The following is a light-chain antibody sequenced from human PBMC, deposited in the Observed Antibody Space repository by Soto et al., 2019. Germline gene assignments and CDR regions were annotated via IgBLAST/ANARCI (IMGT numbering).Light chain of an antibody. V-gene: IGKV3-20*01. Sequence: EIVLTQSPGTVSLCPGERATLSCRASQSVSSSYLAWYQQKPGQAPRLLIYGASSRATGIPDRFSGSGSGTDFTLTISRLEPEDCAVYYCQQYGSAHYFGGGTKV. J-gene: IGKJ4*01. CDR2: GAS. CDR1: QSVSSSY. CDR3: QQYGSAHY.